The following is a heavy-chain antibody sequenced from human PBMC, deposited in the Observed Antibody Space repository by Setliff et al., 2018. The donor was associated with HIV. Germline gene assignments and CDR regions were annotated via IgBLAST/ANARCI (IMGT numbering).Heavy chain of an antibody. CDR3: ATCRHRPSNWFDP. J-gene: IGHJ5*02. V-gene: IGHV4-39*07. Sequence: SETLSLTCTVSGGSISTATFYWNWIRQPPGKALEWLGIVYYTGSTNYNPSLKSRVSISVHRSGNQFSLRLTSVTAADTAVYYCATCRHRPSNWFDPWGQGTVVTVSS. CDR2: VYYTGST. CDR1: GGSISTATFY.